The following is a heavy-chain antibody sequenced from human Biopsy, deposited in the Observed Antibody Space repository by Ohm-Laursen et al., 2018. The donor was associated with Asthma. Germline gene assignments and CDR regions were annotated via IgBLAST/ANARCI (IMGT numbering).Heavy chain of an antibody. V-gene: IGHV3-33*01. CDR1: GFTFSSYG. J-gene: IGHJ3*02. CDR2: IWYDGSNK. D-gene: IGHD3-22*01. Sequence: SLRLSCSASGFTFSSYGMHWVRQAPGKGLEWVAVIWYDGSNKYYADSVKGRFTISRDNSKNTLYLQINRLTVEDSAVYFCARQSGQDYGDSSGFDIWGQGTKVAVSS. CDR3: ARQSGQDYGDSSGFDI.